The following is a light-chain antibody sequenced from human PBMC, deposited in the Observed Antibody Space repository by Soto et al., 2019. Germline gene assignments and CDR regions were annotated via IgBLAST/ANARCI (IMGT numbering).Light chain of an antibody. V-gene: IGKV1-39*01. Sequence: DIQMTQSPSSLSASVGDRVTITCRARQSISIYLNWYQQKPGKAPKFLIYAAASLQSGVTSRFSGSGAGTDFTLTISTLQPENFATYYCQQSDNTPRLTFGGGTKVEIK. CDR1: QSISIY. CDR3: QQSDNTPRLT. CDR2: AAA. J-gene: IGKJ4*01.